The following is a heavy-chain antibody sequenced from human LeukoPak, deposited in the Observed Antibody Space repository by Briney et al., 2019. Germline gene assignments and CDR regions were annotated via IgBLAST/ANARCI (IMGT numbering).Heavy chain of an antibody. J-gene: IGHJ4*02. D-gene: IGHD5-18*01. V-gene: IGHV3-23*01. Sequence: GGTLRLSCVASGFTFSNYVMSWVRQAPGKGLEWVSAISGSGGSTYYADSMKGRFTISRDNSKNTLYLQMNGLRAEDTAVYYCANLQLWLAIQFDYWGQGTLVTVSS. CDR2: ISGSGGST. CDR3: ANLQLWLAIQFDY. CDR1: GFTFSNYV.